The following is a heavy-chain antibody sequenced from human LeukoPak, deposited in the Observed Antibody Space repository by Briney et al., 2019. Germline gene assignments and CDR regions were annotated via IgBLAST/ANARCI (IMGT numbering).Heavy chain of an antibody. D-gene: IGHD3-22*01. V-gene: IGHV4-38-2*01. CDR3: ARQGGGAYYYDSSGYIDY. CDR2: IYHSGST. CDR1: GYSISSGYY. J-gene: IGHJ4*02. Sequence: SETLSLTCAVSGYSISSGYYWGWIRQPPGKGLEWIGSIYHSGSTYYNPSLKSRVTISVDTSKNQFSLKLSSVTAADTAVYYCARQGGGAYYYDSSGYIDYWGQGTLVTVSS.